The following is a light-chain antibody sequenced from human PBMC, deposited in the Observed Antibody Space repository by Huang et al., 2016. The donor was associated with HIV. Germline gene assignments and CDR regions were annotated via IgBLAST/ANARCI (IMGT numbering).Light chain of an antibody. J-gene: IGKJ5*01. Sequence: DVVLTQSPLSLPVTLGQPASISCWSSQSLIYSDGNTYLSWFHQRPGQSPRRLIYKISNRDSGVPDRFSGSWSGSDFTLKISKVEAEDVAVYYCMQGTHWPPITFGQGTRLEI. CDR3: MQGTHWPPIT. CDR1: QSLIYSDGNTY. CDR2: KIS. V-gene: IGKV2-30*01.